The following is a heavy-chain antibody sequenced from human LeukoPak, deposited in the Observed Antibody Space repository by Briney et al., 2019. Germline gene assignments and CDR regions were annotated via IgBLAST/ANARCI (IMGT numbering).Heavy chain of an antibody. V-gene: IGHV1-18*01. D-gene: IGHD6-13*01. Sequence: ASVKVSCKASGYTFTSYSISWVRQAPGQGLEWMGWISAYNGDTNYAQKLQGRVTKTTDTSTSTAYMELRSLTSDDTAVYFCARSSSSPGSVADYWGQGTLVTVSP. CDR3: ARSSSSPGSVADY. CDR2: ISAYNGDT. J-gene: IGHJ4*02. CDR1: GYTFTSYS.